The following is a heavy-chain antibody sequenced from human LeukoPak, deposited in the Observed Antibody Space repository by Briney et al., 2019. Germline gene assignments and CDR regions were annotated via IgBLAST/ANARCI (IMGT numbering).Heavy chain of an antibody. CDR1: GYSFTSYW. CDR3: ARGDDILTGYYMPVY. Sequence: GESLKISCKGSGYSFTSYWIGWVRQMPGKGLEWMGIIYPGDSDTRYSPSFQGQVTMSADRSISTAYLQWSSLKASDTAMYYCARGDDILTGYYMPVYWGQGTLVTVSS. D-gene: IGHD3-9*01. V-gene: IGHV5-51*01. J-gene: IGHJ4*02. CDR2: IYPGDSDT.